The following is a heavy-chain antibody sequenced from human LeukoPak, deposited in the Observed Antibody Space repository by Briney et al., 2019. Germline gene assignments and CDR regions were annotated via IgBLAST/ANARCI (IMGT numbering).Heavy chain of an antibody. J-gene: IGHJ5*02. D-gene: IGHD3-22*01. Sequence: ASVKVSCKASGYTFTGYYMHWVRQAPGQGLEWMGWINPNSGGTNCAQKFQGRVTMTRDTSISTAYMELSRLRSDDTAVYYCARGGYYYDSSGSLGGPWGQGTLVTVSS. CDR3: ARGGYYYDSSGSLGGP. CDR2: INPNSGGT. V-gene: IGHV1-2*02. CDR1: GYTFTGYY.